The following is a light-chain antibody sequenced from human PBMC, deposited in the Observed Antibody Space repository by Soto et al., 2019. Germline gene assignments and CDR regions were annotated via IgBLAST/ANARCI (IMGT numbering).Light chain of an antibody. V-gene: IGKV3-20*01. CDR1: QSVYRNY. Sequence: EIVLTQSPGTLSLSPGERATLSCRASQSVYRNYLAWYQHKPGQAPWLLIYGASTRASGIPDRFSGSGSGTDFSLIISRVEPEDFAVYYCQQYGSSLYTFGQGTRPEIK. CDR3: QQYGSSLYT. CDR2: GAS. J-gene: IGKJ2*01.